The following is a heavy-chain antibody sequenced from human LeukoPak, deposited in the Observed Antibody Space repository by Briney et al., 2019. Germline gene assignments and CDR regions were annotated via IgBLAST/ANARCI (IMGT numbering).Heavy chain of an antibody. CDR1: GGTFSSYA. J-gene: IGHJ5*02. Sequence: SVKVSCKASGGTFSSYAISWVRQAPGQGLEWMGGLIPIFGTANYAQKFQGRVTITADKSTSTAYMELSSLRSEDTAVYYCARKVPNDSSGYYYRGQFDPWGQGTLVTVSS. D-gene: IGHD3-22*01. CDR2: LIPIFGTA. V-gene: IGHV1-69*06. CDR3: ARKVPNDSSGYYYRGQFDP.